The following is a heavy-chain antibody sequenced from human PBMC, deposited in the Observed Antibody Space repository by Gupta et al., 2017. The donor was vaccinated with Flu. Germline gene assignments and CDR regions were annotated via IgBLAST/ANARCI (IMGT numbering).Heavy chain of an antibody. Sequence: QVQLVEPGGAVVQPGRSLGLSCAASGFTFLSYGMHWLRQAPGKGLEWVAVISYDGSNKYYADSVKGRFTISRDNSKNTLYLQMNSLRAEDTAVYYCAKDPSRWELLGYPVYWGQGTLVTVSS. CDR2: ISYDGSNK. CDR1: GFTFLSYG. V-gene: IGHV3-30*18. CDR3: AKDPSRWELLGYPVY. D-gene: IGHD1-26*01. J-gene: IGHJ4*02.